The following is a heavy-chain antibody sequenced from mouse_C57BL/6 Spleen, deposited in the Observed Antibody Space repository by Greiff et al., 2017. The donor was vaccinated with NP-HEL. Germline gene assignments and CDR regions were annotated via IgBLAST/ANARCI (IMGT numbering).Heavy chain of an antibody. CDR1: GYAFSSSW. CDR2: IYPGDGDT. D-gene: IGHD4-1*01. Sequence: QVQLQQSGPELVKPGASVKISCKASGYAFSSSWMNWVKQRPGKGLEWIGRIYPGDGDTNYNGKFKGKATLTADKSSSTAYMQLSSLTSEDSAVYFCAREGGTGTGYFDYWGQGTTLTVSS. CDR3: AREGGTGTGYFDY. V-gene: IGHV1-82*01. J-gene: IGHJ2*01.